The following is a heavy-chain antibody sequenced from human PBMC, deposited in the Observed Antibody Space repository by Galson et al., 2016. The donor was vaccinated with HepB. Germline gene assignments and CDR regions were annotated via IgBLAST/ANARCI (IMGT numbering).Heavy chain of an antibody. D-gene: IGHD3-10*01. CDR2: INGGNGNT. J-gene: IGHJ6*02. Sequence: SVKVSCKASGYSFTTYAIHWVRQAPGQRLEWLGWINGGNGNTKYSQKFQGRVTIIRDTSARTAYMELTSLTPKDTAVYYCARDISPALVRHYNGMDVWGQGTTVTVSS. V-gene: IGHV1-3*01. CDR1: GYSFTTYA. CDR3: ARDISPALVRHYNGMDV.